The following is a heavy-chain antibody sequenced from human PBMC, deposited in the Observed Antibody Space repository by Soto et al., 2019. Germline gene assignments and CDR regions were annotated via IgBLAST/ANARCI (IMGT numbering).Heavy chain of an antibody. D-gene: IGHD2-21*01. V-gene: IGHV1-69*04. CDR1: GGTFSSYT. CDR3: ARELAEVEISGGAL. CDR2: IIPILDMA. J-gene: IGHJ4*02. Sequence: ASVKVSCKVSGGTFSSYTINWVRQAPGQGLEWMGRIIPILDMANYAQNLQGRTTITAERSTSTAYMELGSLRSDDTAVYYCARELAEVEISGGALWGQGTLVTVSS.